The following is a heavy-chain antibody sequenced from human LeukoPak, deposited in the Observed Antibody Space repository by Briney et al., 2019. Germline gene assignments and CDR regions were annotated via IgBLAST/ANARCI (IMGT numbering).Heavy chain of an antibody. CDR3: ARDLSGSYSGAFDI. D-gene: IGHD1-26*01. V-gene: IGHV1-2*02. J-gene: IGHJ3*02. CDR2: INPNSGGT. CDR1: GYTFTGYY. Sequence: ASVKASCKASGYTFTGYYMHWVRQAPGQGLEWMGWINPNSGGTNYAQKFQGRVTMTRDMSTSTVYMELSSLRSEDTAVYYCARDLSGSYSGAFDIWGQGTMVTVSS.